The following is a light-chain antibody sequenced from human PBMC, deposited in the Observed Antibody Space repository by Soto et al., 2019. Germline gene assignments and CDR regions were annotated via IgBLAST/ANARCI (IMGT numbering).Light chain of an antibody. V-gene: IGKV3-11*01. Sequence: EIVLTQSPATLSLSPGERATLSCRASQSVSSYLAWYQQKSGQAPRLLIYDASNRAAGIPARFSGSGSGTDFTLTISSLEPEDFAVYYCQKRSNWHITFGQGTRLEIK. J-gene: IGKJ5*01. CDR2: DAS. CDR3: QKRSNWHIT. CDR1: QSVSSY.